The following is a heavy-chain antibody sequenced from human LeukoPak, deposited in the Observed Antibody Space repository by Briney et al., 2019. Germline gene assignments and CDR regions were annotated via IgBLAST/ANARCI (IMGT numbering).Heavy chain of an antibody. J-gene: IGHJ2*01. CDR2: IYYSGST. CDR3: ARLILGYCSGGSCYSYLGRYFDL. D-gene: IGHD2-15*01. CDR1: GGSISSYY. V-gene: IGHV4-59*08. Sequence: TSETLSLTCTVSGGSISSYYWSWIRQPPGKGLEWIGYIYYSGSTNYNPSLKSRVTISVDTSKNQFSLKLSSVTAADTAVYYCARLILGYCSGGSCYSYLGRYFDLWGRGTLVTVSS.